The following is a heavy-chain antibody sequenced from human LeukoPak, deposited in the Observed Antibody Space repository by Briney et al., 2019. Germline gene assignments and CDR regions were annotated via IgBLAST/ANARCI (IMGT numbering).Heavy chain of an antibody. J-gene: IGHJ4*02. D-gene: IGHD6-13*01. CDR2: ISAYNGNT. CDR1: GYTFTSYG. CDR3: ATDSDPWGPAAGTIDY. V-gene: IGHV1-18*01. Sequence: ASVKVSCKASGYTFTSYGISWVRQAPGQGLEWMGWISAYNGNTNYAQKLQGRVTMTRDTSTSTVYMELSSLRSEDTAVYYCATDSDPWGPAAGTIDYWGQGTLVTVSS.